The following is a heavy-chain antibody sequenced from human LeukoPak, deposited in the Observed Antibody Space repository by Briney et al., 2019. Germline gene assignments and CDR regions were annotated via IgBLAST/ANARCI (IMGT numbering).Heavy chain of an antibody. CDR1: GGSISSGGYS. CDR3: ARAIIWGDRTWISPSDAFDI. J-gene: IGHJ3*02. Sequence: SQTLSLTCVVSGGSISSGGYSWNWIRQPPGKGLEWIGYIYHSGSTYYNPSLKSRVTLSLDRSKNQFSLKLSSVTAADTAVYCCARAIIWGDRTWISPSDAFDIWGQGTVVTVSS. D-gene: IGHD5-12*01. CDR2: IYHSGST. V-gene: IGHV4-30-2*01.